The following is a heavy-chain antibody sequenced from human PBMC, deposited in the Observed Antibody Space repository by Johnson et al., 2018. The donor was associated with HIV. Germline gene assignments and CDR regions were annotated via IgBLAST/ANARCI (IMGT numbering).Heavy chain of an antibody. CDR1: GFTFSSYG. D-gene: IGHD6-19*01. J-gene: IGHJ3*02. CDR3: ARAFSSGWYPHDAFDI. CDR2: ISYDGSNK. Sequence: VHLVESGGGVVQPGRSLRLSCAASGFTFSSYGMHWFRQAPGKGLEWVAVISYDGSNKYYADSVKCRFTISRDNAKNTLYLQMNSLRAEDTAVYYCARAFSSGWYPHDAFDIWGQGTMVTVSS. V-gene: IGHV3-30*03.